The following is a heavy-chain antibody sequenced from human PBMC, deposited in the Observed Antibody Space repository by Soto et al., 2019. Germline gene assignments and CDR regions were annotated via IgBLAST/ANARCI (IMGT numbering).Heavy chain of an antibody. CDR2: IYWDDDK. CDR1: GFSLSTSGVG. V-gene: IGHV2-5*02. D-gene: IGHD3-9*01. CDR3: AHSLGGRYFDWLYYFDY. Sequence: QITLKESGPTLVKPTQTLTLTCTFSGFSLSTSGVGVGWIRQPPGKALEWLARIYWDDDKRYSPSLKSRLTSTNNTSKNQVVLTMTNMDPVDTATYFGAHSLGGRYFDWLYYFDYWGQGTLVTVSS. J-gene: IGHJ4*02.